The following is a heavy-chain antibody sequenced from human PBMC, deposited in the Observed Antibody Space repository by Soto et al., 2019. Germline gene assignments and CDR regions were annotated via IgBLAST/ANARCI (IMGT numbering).Heavy chain of an antibody. V-gene: IGHV1-2*04. CDR3: ARQQAGFGYSYGRDNYYYYGMDV. D-gene: IGHD5-18*01. CDR2: INPNSGGT. CDR1: GYTFTGYY. Sequence: ASVKVSCKASGYTFTGYYMHWVRQAPGQGLEWMGWINPNSGGTNYAQKFQGWVTMTRDTSISTAYMELSRLRSDDTAVYYCARQQAGFGYSYGRDNYYYYGMDVWGQGTTVTVSS. J-gene: IGHJ6*02.